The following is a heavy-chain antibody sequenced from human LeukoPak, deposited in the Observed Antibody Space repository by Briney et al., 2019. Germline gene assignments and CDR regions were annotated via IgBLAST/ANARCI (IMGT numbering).Heavy chain of an antibody. D-gene: IGHD3/OR15-3a*01. CDR2: LYSGGST. J-gene: IGHJ4*02. CDR3: ARALNWLGYFDC. Sequence: GGSLRLSCAASGFTVSSKYMSWVRKAPGKGLEWVSVLYSGGSTNYADSVKGRFTISRDNSKNTLYLQMNSLRAEDTAVYYCARALNWLGYFDCWGQGTLVTVSS. CDR1: GFTVSSKY. V-gene: IGHV3-53*01.